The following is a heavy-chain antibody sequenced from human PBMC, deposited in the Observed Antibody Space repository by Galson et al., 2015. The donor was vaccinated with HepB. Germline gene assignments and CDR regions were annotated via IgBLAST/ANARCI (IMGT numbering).Heavy chain of an antibody. V-gene: IGHV1-2*02. D-gene: IGHD2-2*01. CDR3: AKGGVPAAQFGYYYYYYMDV. Sequence: SVKVSCKASGYTFTGYYMHWVRQAPGQGLEWMGWINPNSGGTNYAQKFQGRVTMTRDTSISTAYMELSRLRSDDTAVYYCAKGGVPAAQFGYYYYYYMDVWGKGTTVTVSS. J-gene: IGHJ6*03. CDR1: GYTFTGYY. CDR2: INPNSGGT.